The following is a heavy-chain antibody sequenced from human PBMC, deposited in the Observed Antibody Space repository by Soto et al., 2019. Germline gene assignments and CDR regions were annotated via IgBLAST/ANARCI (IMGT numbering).Heavy chain of an antibody. CDR2: IYPEDSNT. V-gene: IGHV5-51*01. CDR1: GYSFTKYW. Sequence: GESLKISCKGSGYSFTKYWIGWVRQMPGKGLEWMGIIYPEDSNTKYSPSFQGQVTISVDKSISNAYLQWSSLKASDTAMYFCAGHFGVSGGAWEIDYWGQGALVIVSS. D-gene: IGHD1-26*01. J-gene: IGHJ4*02. CDR3: AGHFGVSGGAWEIDY.